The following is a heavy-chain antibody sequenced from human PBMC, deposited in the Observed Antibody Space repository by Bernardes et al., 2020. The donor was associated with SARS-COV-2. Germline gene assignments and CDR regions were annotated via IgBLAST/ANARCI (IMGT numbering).Heavy chain of an antibody. CDR3: AKDPFYDFWSGYYFAH. J-gene: IGHJ4*02. CDR1: GFTISAFA. Sequence: SLRLSCAASGFTISAFAMTWVRRTPGKGLEWVSTISGSGGTTFYADSVKGRFTISRDNSRNMLYLQMNSLRAEDTAVYYCAKDPFYDFWSGYYFAHWGQGTLVTVSS. CDR2: ISGSGGTT. V-gene: IGHV3-23*01. D-gene: IGHD3-3*01.